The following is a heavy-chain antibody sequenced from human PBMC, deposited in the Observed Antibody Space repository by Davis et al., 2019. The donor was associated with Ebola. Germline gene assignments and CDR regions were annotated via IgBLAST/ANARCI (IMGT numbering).Heavy chain of an antibody. D-gene: IGHD3-22*01. J-gene: IGHJ4*02. CDR2: ISWDGRST. Sequence: GGSLRLSCSTSGFLFVDYAMSWVRHIPGKGLEWVSLISWDGRSTAYADSVRDRFSISRDNSRNFLFLQMNGLRAEDTALYYCTAYDSTFRNYWGQGTLVTVSS. V-gene: IGHV3-43D*03. CDR1: GFLFVDYA. CDR3: TAYDSTFRNY.